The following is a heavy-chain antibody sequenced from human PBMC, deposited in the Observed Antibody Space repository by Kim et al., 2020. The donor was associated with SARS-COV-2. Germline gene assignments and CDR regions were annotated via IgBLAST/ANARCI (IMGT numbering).Heavy chain of an antibody. D-gene: IGHD3-3*01. Sequence: GGSLRLSCAASGFRFSDYTLNWVRQAPGKGLEWVSTIDDSESTHYADSVAGRFTISRDNSKNTVYLLQSSLRAEDTATYHCATRLREHFDYWGQGALVTV. CDR2: IDDSEST. CDR1: GFRFSDYT. V-gene: IGHV3-23*05. J-gene: IGHJ4*02. CDR3: ATRLREHFDY.